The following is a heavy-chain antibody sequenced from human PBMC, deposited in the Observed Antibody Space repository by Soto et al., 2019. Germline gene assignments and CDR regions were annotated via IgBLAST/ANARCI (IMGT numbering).Heavy chain of an antibody. D-gene: IGHD1-26*01. CDR1: GVSITGSY. V-gene: IGHV4-59*01. J-gene: IGHJ4*02. CDR3: ARDMPYGAGSLAGCDY. CDR2: VYHSGTT. Sequence: KPSETLSLTGSVCGVSITGSYCSWIRQPPWKTLESIGYVYHSGTTTYNPSLKSRVSISVDTSKNQFSLRLTSVIAADTAVYYCARDMPYGAGSLAGCDYSGQRILVAVCS.